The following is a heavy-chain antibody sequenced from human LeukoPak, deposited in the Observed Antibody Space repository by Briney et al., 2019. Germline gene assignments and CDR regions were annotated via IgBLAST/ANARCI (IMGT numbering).Heavy chain of an antibody. CDR2: LYIGGNT. Sequence: GGSLRISCEASGFTFSNAWMNWVRQAPGKGLEWVSALYIGGNTYYADSVRGRFTISRDNSKNTLYLQMNSLRAEDTAIYYCMTAAGYNFGQYWGQGTLVTVSS. CDR1: GFTFSNAW. J-gene: IGHJ4*02. D-gene: IGHD5-18*01. CDR3: MTAAGYNFGQY. V-gene: IGHV3-53*01.